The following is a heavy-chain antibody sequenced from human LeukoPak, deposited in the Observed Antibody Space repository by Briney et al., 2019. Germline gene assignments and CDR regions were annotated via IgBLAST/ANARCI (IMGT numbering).Heavy chain of an antibody. V-gene: IGHV4-4*07. D-gene: IGHD2-15*01. Sequence: SETLSLTCTVSGGSISSYYWSWIRQPAGKGLEWIGRIYTSGSTNYNPSLKSRVTMSVDTSTNHFSLKLTSVTAADTAVYYCARHENCGGGSCSTGRWFDPWGQGTLVTVSS. CDR3: ARHENCGGGSCSTGRWFDP. CDR1: GGSISSYY. J-gene: IGHJ5*02. CDR2: IYTSGST.